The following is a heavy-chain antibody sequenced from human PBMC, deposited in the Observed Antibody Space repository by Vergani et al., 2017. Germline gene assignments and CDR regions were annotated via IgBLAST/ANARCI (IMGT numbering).Heavy chain of an antibody. V-gene: IGHV3-23*01. CDR1: GFTFIMHA. CDR2: LSASDRRT. D-gene: IGHD3-22*01. CDR3: AKDNVPVYYDSSGYCDY. Sequence: EVQLLESGGDLVQPGGSLRLSCAASGFTFIMHAMSWVRQAPGKGLEWVSTLSASDRRTHYADSVKGRFTISRDNSKNTMFLQMNNLRAEDTAVYYCAKDNVPVYYDSSGYCDYWGQGTLVTVSS. J-gene: IGHJ4*02.